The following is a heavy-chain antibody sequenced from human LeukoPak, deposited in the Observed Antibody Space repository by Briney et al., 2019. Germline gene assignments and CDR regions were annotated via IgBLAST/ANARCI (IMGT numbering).Heavy chain of an antibody. CDR3: ARHGADGDYYDSSGLQEFDY. CDR2: IYYSGST. J-gene: IGHJ4*02. Sequence: SETLSLTCTVSGGSISSYYWSWIRQPPGKGLEWIGYIYYSGSTYYNPSLKSRVTISVDTSKNQFSLKLSSVTAADTAVYYCARHGADGDYYDSSGLQEFDYWGQGTLVTVSS. D-gene: IGHD3-22*01. V-gene: IGHV4-59*08. CDR1: GGSISSYY.